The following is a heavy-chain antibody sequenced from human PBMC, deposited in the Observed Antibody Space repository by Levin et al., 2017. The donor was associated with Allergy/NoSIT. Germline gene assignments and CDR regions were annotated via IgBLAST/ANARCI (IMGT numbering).Heavy chain of an antibody. CDR1: GFTFSTYS. CDR2: ISSSSSTI. V-gene: IGHV3-48*01. D-gene: IGHD3-10*01. Sequence: PGGSLRLSCAASGFTFSTYSMNWVRQAPGKGLEWVSYISSSSSTIYYADSVKGRFTISRDNAKNSLYLQMNSLRAEDTAVYYCARDWGSYYYGSGSPQFDYWGQGTLVTVSS. CDR3: ARDWGSYYYGSGSPQFDY. J-gene: IGHJ4*02.